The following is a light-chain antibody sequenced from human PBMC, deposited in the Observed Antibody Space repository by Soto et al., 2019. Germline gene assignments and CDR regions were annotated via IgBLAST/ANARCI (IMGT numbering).Light chain of an antibody. CDR2: DVS. V-gene: IGLV2-14*01. CDR3: SSFTSRHTYV. J-gene: IGLJ1*01. Sequence: QSALTQPASVSGSPGQSTTISCTGTSSDIGGYNYVSWYQQLPGEAPKLIIYDVSDRPSGFSTRFSGSKSGNTASLTISGLQAEDEGDYYSSSFTSRHTYVFGTGTKVTVL. CDR1: SSDIGGYNY.